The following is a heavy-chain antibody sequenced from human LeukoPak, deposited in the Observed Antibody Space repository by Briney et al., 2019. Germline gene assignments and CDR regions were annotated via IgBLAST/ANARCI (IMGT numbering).Heavy chain of an antibody. J-gene: IGHJ4*01. D-gene: IGHD5-18*01. Sequence: PSETLSLTCTVSGGSISSYYWSWIRQPPGKGLEWIGCIYSSGSTNYNPSLKSRVTISVATSKNQFSLKLTSVTAADTAVYYCARGDARGYSYGHFHFDHWGHGTLVTVSS. CDR3: ARGDARGYSYGHFHFDH. V-gene: IGHV4-59*01. CDR1: GGSISSYY. CDR2: IYSSGST.